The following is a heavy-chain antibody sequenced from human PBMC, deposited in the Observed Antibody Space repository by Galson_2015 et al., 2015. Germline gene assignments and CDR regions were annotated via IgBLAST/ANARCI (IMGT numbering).Heavy chain of an antibody. CDR1: GFTFSSYA. Sequence: SLKLSCAASGFTFSSYAMSWVRQAPGKGLEWVSLITARGGSPYYADSVKRRFTISRDNSKNILYLQMNSLRAEDTAMYYCAKGVGSDFYYANDYWGQGTLVTVSS. D-gene: IGHD3-22*01. J-gene: IGHJ4*02. CDR3: AKGVGSDFYYANDY. CDR2: ITARGGSP. V-gene: IGHV3-23*01.